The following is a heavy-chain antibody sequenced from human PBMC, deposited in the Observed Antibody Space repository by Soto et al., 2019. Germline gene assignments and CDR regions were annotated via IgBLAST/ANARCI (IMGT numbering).Heavy chain of an antibody. J-gene: IGHJ6*02. D-gene: IGHD3-10*01. CDR3: ARDPPYGSGTSQNYGMDV. Sequence: GGSLRLSCAASGFTFSTYSMNWVRQAPGKGLEWVANIKQDGSETYYVDSVKGRFTISRDNAKNSLYLQMNSLRAEDTAVYYCARDPPYGSGTSQNYGMDVWGQGTTVTVSS. V-gene: IGHV3-7*01. CDR1: GFTFSTYS. CDR2: IKQDGSET.